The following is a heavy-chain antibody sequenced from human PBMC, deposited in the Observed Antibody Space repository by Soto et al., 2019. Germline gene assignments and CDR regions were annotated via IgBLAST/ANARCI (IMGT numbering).Heavy chain of an antibody. Sequence: SQTLPLTCAISGDSVSNNNAAWNWIRQSPSRGLEWLGRTYYRSKWYNEYAVSVKSRISINPDASKNQFSLQLNSVTPEDTAVYYCAGGSGSLSYWGQGTLVTVSS. CDR2: TYYRSKWYN. V-gene: IGHV6-1*01. D-gene: IGHD3-10*01. J-gene: IGHJ4*02. CDR1: GDSVSNNNAA. CDR3: AGGSGSLSY.